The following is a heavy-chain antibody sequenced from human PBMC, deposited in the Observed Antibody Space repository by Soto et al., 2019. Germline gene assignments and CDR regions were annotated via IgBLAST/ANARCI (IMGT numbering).Heavy chain of an antibody. CDR1: GYTFTSYY. CDR2: INPSGGST. V-gene: IGHV1-46*01. CDR3: ARSRFPIVVVTAIPHSSAFDI. J-gene: IGHJ3*02. D-gene: IGHD2-21*02. Sequence: QVQLVQSGAEVKKPGASVKVSCKASGYTFTSYYMHWVRQAPGQGLEWMGIINPSGGSTSYAQKFQGIVTMTRDTSTSTVYMELSSLRSEDTAVYYCARSRFPIVVVTAIPHSSAFDIWGQGTMVTVSS.